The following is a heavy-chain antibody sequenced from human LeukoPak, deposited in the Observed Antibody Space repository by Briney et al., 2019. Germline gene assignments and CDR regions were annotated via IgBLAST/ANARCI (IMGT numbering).Heavy chain of an antibody. CDR3: ARELGYCSGGSCYAYLDY. J-gene: IGHJ4*02. CDR1: GGSFSNYY. CDR2: INHSGST. D-gene: IGHD2-15*01. V-gene: IGHV4-34*01. Sequence: SETLSLTCGVYGGSFSNYYWSCIRQSPGKGLEWIGEINHSGSTNYNPSLKSRVTISVDTSKNQFSLKVSSVTDADTAVYYCARELGYCSGGSCYAYLDYWGQGTLVTVSS.